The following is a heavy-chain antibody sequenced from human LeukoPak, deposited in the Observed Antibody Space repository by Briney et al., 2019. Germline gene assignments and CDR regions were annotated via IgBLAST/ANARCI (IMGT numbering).Heavy chain of an antibody. Sequence: ASVKVSCKASGYTFTTFGISWVRQAPGQGLEWMGWISTDNEAGYAQKFQGRITMTTDTSTSTAYMELRGLRSDDTSIYYCARDRGQRAGLKTGMDVWGKGTTVTVSS. D-gene: IGHD6-19*01. V-gene: IGHV1-18*01. CDR3: ARDRGQRAGLKTGMDV. CDR2: ISTDNEA. CDR1: GYTFTTFG. J-gene: IGHJ6*04.